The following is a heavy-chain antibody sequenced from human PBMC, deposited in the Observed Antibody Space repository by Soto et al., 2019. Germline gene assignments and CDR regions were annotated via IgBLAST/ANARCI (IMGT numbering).Heavy chain of an antibody. V-gene: IGHV1-69*05. Sequence: QVQLVQSGAEVKKPGSSVKVSCKASGGTFSSYAISWVRQAPGQGLEWMGGIIPIFGTANYAQKFQGRVTXTXXESTSTAYMELSSLRSEDTAVYYCASHGITGTWVYDYGMDVWGQGTTVTVSS. J-gene: IGHJ6*02. D-gene: IGHD1-7*01. CDR2: IIPIFGTA. CDR1: GGTFSSYA. CDR3: ASHGITGTWVYDYGMDV.